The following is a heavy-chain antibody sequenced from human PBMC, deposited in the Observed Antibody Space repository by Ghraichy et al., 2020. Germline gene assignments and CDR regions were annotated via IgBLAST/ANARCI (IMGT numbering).Heavy chain of an antibody. CDR2: INHSGST. J-gene: IGHJ6*02. D-gene: IGHD2-2*01. V-gene: IGHV4-34*01. Sequence: SETLSLTCAVYGGSFSGYYWSWIRQPPGKGLEWIGEINHSGSTNYNPSLKSRVTISVDTSKNQFSLKLSSVTAADTAVYYCARGLGYCSSTSCYSRSNYYYYGMDVWGQGTTVTVSS. CDR3: ARGLGYCSSTSCYSRSNYYYYGMDV. CDR1: GGSFSGYY.